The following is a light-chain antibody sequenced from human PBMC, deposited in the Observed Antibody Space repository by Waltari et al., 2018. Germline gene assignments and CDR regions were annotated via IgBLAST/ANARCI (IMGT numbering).Light chain of an antibody. Sequence: SHELTQPSSVSVFPGQTAKITCSGELLAKKSTRWFQKKPGQAPVLVIFRDNERPSGIPERFSGSSSGATATLAISGAQVEDEADDYCAAADDGVRGVAFGGGTKLTVL. V-gene: IGLV3-27*01. J-gene: IGLJ2*01. CDR1: LLAKKS. CDR2: RDN. CDR3: AAADDGVRGVA.